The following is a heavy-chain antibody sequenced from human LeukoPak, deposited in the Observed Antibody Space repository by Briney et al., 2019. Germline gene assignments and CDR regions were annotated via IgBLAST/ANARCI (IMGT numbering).Heavy chain of an antibody. J-gene: IGHJ5*02. CDR1: GFTFSNYW. CDR3: ARASDPWLQLT. V-gene: IGHV3-7*05. CDR2: IKQDGSEK. D-gene: IGHD5-24*01. Sequence: GGSLRLSCAASGFTFSNYWMIGVRQAPGKGLEWVGNIKQDGSEKRYADSVRGRFSISRDNAQTSLYLQMNSLRAEDTAVYYCARASDPWLQLTWGQGTLVTVSS.